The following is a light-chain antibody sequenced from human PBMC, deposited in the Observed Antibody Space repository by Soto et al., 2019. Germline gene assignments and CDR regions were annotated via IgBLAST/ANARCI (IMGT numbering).Light chain of an antibody. CDR2: AAS. Sequence: DIPLTQSPSFLSSSVGDRVTITCRASQGSCSYFAWCQQNPGKAPKLLIYAASTLQSGVPSTFSGSGSGTEFALAISSLQPEDFATYYCQQLNSYPITFGPGTRLEIK. V-gene: IGKV1-9*01. CDR3: QQLNSYPIT. J-gene: IGKJ5*01. CDR1: QGSCSY.